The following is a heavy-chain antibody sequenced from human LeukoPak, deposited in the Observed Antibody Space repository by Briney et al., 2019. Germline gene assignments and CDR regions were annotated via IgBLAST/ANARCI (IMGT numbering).Heavy chain of an antibody. CDR1: GFTFSSYS. J-gene: IGHJ4*02. D-gene: IGHD3-22*01. CDR3: ARVKGDSSATPGY. V-gene: IGHV3-21*01. CDR2: ISSSSSYI. Sequence: GGSLRLSCAASGFTFSSYSMNWVRQAPGKGLEWVSSISSSSSYIYYADSVKGRFTISRDNAKNSLYLQMNSPRAEDTAVYYCARVKGDSSATPGYWGQGTLVTVSS.